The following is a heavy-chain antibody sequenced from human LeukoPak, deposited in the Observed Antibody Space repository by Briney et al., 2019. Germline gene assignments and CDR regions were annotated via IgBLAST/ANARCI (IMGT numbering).Heavy chain of an antibody. CDR2: IWNNGNNR. J-gene: IGHJ4*02. D-gene: IGHD1-26*01. Sequence: GGSLRLSCAASGFTVKKNFMYWVRQAPGKGLEWVAVIWNNGNNRYADSVRGRFTISRDDSKSTLYLQMDSLRVDDTAVYFCARDSVGIPTDFDFWGQGTLVTVSS. CDR1: GFTVKKNF. CDR3: ARDSVGIPTDFDF. V-gene: IGHV3-33*07.